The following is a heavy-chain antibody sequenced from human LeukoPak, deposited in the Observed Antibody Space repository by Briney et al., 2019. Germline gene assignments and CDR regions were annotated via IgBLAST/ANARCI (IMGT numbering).Heavy chain of an antibody. V-gene: IGHV4-59*01. J-gene: IGHJ5*02. D-gene: IGHD6-13*01. CDR3: ARGLAAAGTGVGWFDP. Sequence: SETLSLTCTVSGGSISSYYWSWIRQPPGKGLEWIGYIYYSGSTNYNPSLKSRVTISLDTSKNQFPLKLSSMTAADTALYYCARGLAAAGTGVGWFDPWGQGTLVTVSS. CDR2: IYYSGST. CDR1: GGSISSYY.